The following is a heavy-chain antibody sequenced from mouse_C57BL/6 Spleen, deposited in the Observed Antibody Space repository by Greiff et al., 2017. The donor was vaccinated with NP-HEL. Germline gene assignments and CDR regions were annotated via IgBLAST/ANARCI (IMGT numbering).Heavy chain of an antibody. CDR3: TWSNYGYYAMDY. CDR1: GYTFTDYE. Sequence: VQLQQSGAELVRPGASVTLSCKASGYTFTDYEMHWVKQTPVHGLEWIGAIDPETGGTAYNQKFKGKAILTPDKSSSTAYMELRSLTSEDSAVYYCTWSNYGYYAMDYWGQGTSVTVSS. J-gene: IGHJ4*01. V-gene: IGHV1-15*01. CDR2: IDPETGGT. D-gene: IGHD2-5*01.